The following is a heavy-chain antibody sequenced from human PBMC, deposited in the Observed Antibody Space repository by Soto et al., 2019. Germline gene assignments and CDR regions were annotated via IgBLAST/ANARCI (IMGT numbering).Heavy chain of an antibody. V-gene: IGHV4-30-2*01. D-gene: IGHD6-19*01. CDR2: IYQSVVT. J-gene: IGHJ5*02. CDR1: GHACRIYAYY. CDR3: AAMPYTSGIRFDP. Sequence: SPSLSLTCNMAGHACRIYAYYCSWIRQPPGKALQWIGFIYQSVVTSYNPSLASRVSISLDRSNNQCSLKLKSVTAADTAVYFCAAMPYTSGIRFDPWGPGTLVTVSS.